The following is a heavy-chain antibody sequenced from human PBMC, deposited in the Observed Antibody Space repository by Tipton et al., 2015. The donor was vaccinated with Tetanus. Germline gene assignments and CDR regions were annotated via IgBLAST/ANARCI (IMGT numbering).Heavy chain of an antibody. CDR3: ARLVRQWLVPEDY. J-gene: IGHJ4*02. CDR2: NGGHNGDT. Sequence: QSGPEVKKPGASVKVSCKASGYTFTSYGINWVRQAPGQGLEWTGWNGGHNGDTNYAQKFQGRVTMTTDTSTNTAYMELRSLRSDDTAVYYCARLVRQWLVPEDYWGQGTLVTVSS. V-gene: IGHV1-18*01. D-gene: IGHD6-19*01. CDR1: GYTFTSYG.